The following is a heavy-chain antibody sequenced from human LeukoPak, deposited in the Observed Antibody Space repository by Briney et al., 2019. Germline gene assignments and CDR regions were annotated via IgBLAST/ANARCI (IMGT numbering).Heavy chain of an antibody. V-gene: IGHV1-2*02. J-gene: IGHJ4*02. Sequence: ASVKVPCKASGYTFTGYYMHWVRQAPGQGLEWMGWINPNSGGTNYAQKFQGRVTMTRDTSISTAYMELSRLRSDDTAVYYCAREVVRGVIMTGVFDYWGQGTLVTVSS. CDR3: AREVVRGVIMTGVFDY. CDR1: GYTFTGYY. CDR2: INPNSGGT. D-gene: IGHD3-10*01.